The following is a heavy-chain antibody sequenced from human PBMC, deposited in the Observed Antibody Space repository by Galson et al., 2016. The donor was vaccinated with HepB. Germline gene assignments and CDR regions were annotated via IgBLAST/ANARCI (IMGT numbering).Heavy chain of an antibody. D-gene: IGHD3-10*01. V-gene: IGHV4-39*01. Sequence: ETLSLTCTVSAASTGSKSHYWGWIRQPPGKRLEWIGSVYFNGNTYYNPSLKTRVSISVDASTNQFSLKLSSVTAADTGVYYCARHDTSPGEFNSWGRGMLVTVSS. CDR2: VYFNGNT. J-gene: IGHJ4*02. CDR1: AASTGSKSHY. CDR3: ARHDTSPGEFNS.